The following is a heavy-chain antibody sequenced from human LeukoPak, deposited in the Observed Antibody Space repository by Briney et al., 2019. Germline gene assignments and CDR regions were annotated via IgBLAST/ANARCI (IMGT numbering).Heavy chain of an antibody. D-gene: IGHD3-10*02. CDR2: IGDSGDST. Sequence: GGSLRLSCAASGFTLSSHGMSLVRQAPGKGLEWVSAIGDSGDSTYYADSVKGRFTISRDTSKNTLYLQMNSLRAEDTAVYYCARDSPVCSYWGQGTLVTVSS. V-gene: IGHV3-23*01. CDR1: GFTLSSHG. CDR3: ARDSPVCSY. J-gene: IGHJ4*02.